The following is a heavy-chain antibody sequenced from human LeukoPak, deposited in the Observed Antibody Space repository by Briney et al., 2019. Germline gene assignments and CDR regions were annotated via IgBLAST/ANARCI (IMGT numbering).Heavy chain of an antibody. CDR1: GYTFTGYY. Sequence: ASVKVSCKASGYTFTGYYMHWVRRAPGQGLEWMGRINPNSGGTNYAQKFQGRVTMTRDTSISTAYMELSSLRSEDTAVYYCARSYCSSTSCSRSPNWFDPWGQGTLVTVSS. V-gene: IGHV1-2*06. CDR3: ARSYCSSTSCSRSPNWFDP. J-gene: IGHJ5*02. D-gene: IGHD2-2*01. CDR2: INPNSGGT.